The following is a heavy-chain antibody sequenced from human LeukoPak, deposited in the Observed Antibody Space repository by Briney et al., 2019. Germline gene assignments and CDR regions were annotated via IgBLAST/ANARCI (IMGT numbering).Heavy chain of an antibody. V-gene: IGHV4-39*07. CDR1: GGSISSSSYY. CDR2: IYYSGST. D-gene: IGHD3-10*01. Sequence: SETLSLTCTVSGGSISSSSYYWGWIRQPPGKGLEWIGSIYYSGSTYYNPSLKSRVTISVDTSKNQFSLKLSSVTAVDTAVYYCARRRLSYGSGSSPFGGWGQGTLVTVSS. CDR3: ARRRLSYGSGSSPFGG. J-gene: IGHJ4*02.